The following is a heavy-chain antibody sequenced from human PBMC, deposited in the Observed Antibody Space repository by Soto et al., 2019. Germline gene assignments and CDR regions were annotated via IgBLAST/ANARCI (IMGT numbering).Heavy chain of an antibody. CDR3: ANSGTNYGSGSFYYFDY. Sequence: GASVNVSCKASGGTFSSYAISWVRQAPGQGLEWMGGIIPIFGTANYAQKFQGRVTITADESTSTAYMELSSLRSEDTAVYYCANSGTNYGSGSFYYFDYWGQGTLVTVSS. J-gene: IGHJ4*02. D-gene: IGHD3-10*01. V-gene: IGHV1-69*13. CDR1: GGTFSSYA. CDR2: IIPIFGTA.